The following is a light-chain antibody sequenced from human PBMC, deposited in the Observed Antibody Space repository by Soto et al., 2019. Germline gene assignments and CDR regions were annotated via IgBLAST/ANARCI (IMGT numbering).Light chain of an antibody. CDR2: SNN. CDR1: SSNIGRNT. J-gene: IGLJ2*01. Sequence: QSVLTQPPSASGTPGQRVTISCSGSSSNIGRNTVNWYQQLPVTAPKVLIYSNNQRPSGVPDRLSGSKSGTSASLAISGLQSEDEADYYCAAWDDSLNAVVFGGGTKLTVL. V-gene: IGLV1-44*01. CDR3: AAWDDSLNAVV.